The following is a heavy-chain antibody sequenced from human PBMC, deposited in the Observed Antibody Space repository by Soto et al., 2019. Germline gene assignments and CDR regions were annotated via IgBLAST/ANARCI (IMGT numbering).Heavy chain of an antibody. D-gene: IGHD6-19*01. J-gene: IGHJ1*01. CDR3: ARQWLGAEYFQH. CDR2: IYHSGST. V-gene: IGHV4-38-2*02. CDR1: GYSISSGYY. Sequence: SETLSLTCTVSGYSISSGYYWGWIRQPPGKGLEWIGSIYHSGSTYYNPSLKSRVTISVDTSKNQFSLKLSSVTAADTAVYYGARQWLGAEYFQHWGQGTLVTVSS.